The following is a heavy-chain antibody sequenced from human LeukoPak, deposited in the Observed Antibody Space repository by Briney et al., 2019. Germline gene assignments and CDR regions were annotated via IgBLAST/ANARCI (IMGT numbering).Heavy chain of an antibody. CDR2: IIPIFGTA. Sequence: EASVKVSCKASGGTFSSYAISWVRQAPGQGLEWMGGIIPIFGTANYAQKFQGRVTITADESTSTAYMELSSLRSEDTAVYYCARGVVPAAITGLVPLHFDPWGQGTLVTVSS. CDR1: GGTFSSYA. CDR3: ARGVVPAAITGLVPLHFDP. V-gene: IGHV1-69*13. D-gene: IGHD2-2*02. J-gene: IGHJ5*02.